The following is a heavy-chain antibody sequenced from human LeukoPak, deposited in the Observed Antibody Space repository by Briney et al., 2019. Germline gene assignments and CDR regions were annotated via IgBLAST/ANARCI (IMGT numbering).Heavy chain of an antibody. CDR1: GSTLSSYA. V-gene: IGHV3-23*01. Sequence: PGGPLGPSGEASGSTLSSYAMSWVGRPPGKGLGWVPVIIGGGAGQSYADSVKGRFTISRDNSKNTLYLQMNSLRAEDTAVYYCAKSNGGYYGSGSYYTTIYYYYGMDVWGQGTTVTVSS. J-gene: IGHJ6*02. CDR3: AKSNGGYYGSGSYYTTIYYYYGMDV. D-gene: IGHD3-10*01. CDR2: IIGGGAGQ.